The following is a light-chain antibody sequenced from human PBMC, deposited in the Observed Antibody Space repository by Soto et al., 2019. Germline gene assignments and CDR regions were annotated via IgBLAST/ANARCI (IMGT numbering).Light chain of an antibody. CDR3: QQYDSLPPFT. CDR1: QDIKNY. CDR2: DAS. V-gene: IGKV1-33*01. J-gene: IGKJ3*01. Sequence: DIQMTQSPSSLSASVGDRVTITCQTSQDIKNYLNWYHQKPGRAPKLLIYDASNLETGVPSRFRGSGSGTHFTFTISSLQPDDFGTYYCQQYDSLPPFTFGPGTKVDV.